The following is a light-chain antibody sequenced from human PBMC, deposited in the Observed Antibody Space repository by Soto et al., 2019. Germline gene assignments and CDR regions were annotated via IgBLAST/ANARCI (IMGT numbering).Light chain of an antibody. CDR3: QQSYSSPPT. CDR2: DAS. V-gene: IGKV1-39*01. Sequence: DIQMTQSPSTLSASVGDRVTITCRASQRISSWLAWYQQKPGKAPKLLIYDASSLQSGVPSRFSGSRSGPDFTLTISSLQPEDFATYYCQQSYSSPPTFGQGTKVEIK. J-gene: IGKJ1*01. CDR1: QRISSW.